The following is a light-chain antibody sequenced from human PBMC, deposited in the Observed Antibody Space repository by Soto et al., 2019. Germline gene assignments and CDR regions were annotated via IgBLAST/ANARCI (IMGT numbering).Light chain of an antibody. V-gene: IGKV1-33*01. CDR1: QDIYKC. Sequence: IEVTQSPSSLSASVGDSVTITCRASQDIYKCLNWYQQKPGKAPKLLIYDASNLERGVPSRFSGSGSGTDFSLTVDSLQPEDTATYYCQQYDHPPYTFGQGTRLEIK. CDR3: QQYDHPPYT. CDR2: DAS. J-gene: IGKJ5*01.